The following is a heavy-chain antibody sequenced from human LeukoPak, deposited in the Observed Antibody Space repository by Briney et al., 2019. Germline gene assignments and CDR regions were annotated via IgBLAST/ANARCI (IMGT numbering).Heavy chain of an antibody. V-gene: IGHV1-24*01. Sequence: GASVKVSCKVSGYTLTELSMHWVRQAPGKGLEWVGGFDPEDGETIYAQKFQGRVTMTEDTSTDTAYMELSSLRSEDTAVYYCATSMIVVVITTNDRYFDYWGQGTLVTVSS. D-gene: IGHD3-22*01. CDR3: ATSMIVVVITTNDRYFDY. CDR2: FDPEDGET. CDR1: GYTLTELS. J-gene: IGHJ4*02.